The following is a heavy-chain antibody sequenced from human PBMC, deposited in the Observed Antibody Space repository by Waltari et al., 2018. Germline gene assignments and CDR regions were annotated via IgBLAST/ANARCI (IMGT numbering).Heavy chain of an antibody. CDR3: ARSGPGKTNAFDI. CDR1: GFTFSRSG. J-gene: IGHJ3*02. Sequence: QVQLVESGGGVVQPGRSLRLSCAASGFTFSRSGMHWVRQAPGKGLERVAVIWYDGSNKYYADSVKGRFTISRDNSKNTLYLQMNSLRAEDTAMYYCARSGPGKTNAFDIWGQGTMVTVSS. D-gene: IGHD2-15*01. CDR2: IWYDGSNK. V-gene: IGHV3-33*08.